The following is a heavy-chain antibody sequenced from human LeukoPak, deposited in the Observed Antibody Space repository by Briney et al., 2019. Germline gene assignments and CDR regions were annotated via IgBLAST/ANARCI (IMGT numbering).Heavy chain of an antibody. CDR3: ARLALQEVGATQTYYLDY. Sequence: KPSETLSLTCTVSGGSISNYYWSWIRQPPGKGLEWIGYIYSSGSTNYNPSLKSRVTISVDTSKIQFSLKLSSVTAADTAVDYCARLALQEVGATQTYYLDYWGQGTLVTVSS. CDR1: GGSISNYY. CDR2: IYSSGST. J-gene: IGHJ4*02. D-gene: IGHD1-26*01. V-gene: IGHV4-59*01.